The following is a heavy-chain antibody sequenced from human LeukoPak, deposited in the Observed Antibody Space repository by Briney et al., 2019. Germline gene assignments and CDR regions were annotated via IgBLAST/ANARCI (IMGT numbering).Heavy chain of an antibody. CDR1: GFTFSSYG. D-gene: IGHD6-19*01. CDR2: IWYDGSNK. J-gene: IGHJ4*02. CDR3: AKPPVVAVAGLYFDY. V-gene: IGHV3-33*06. Sequence: GGSLRLSCAASGFTFSSYGMHWVRQAPGKGLEWVAAIWYDGSNKYYADSVKGRFTISRDNSKNTLYLQMNSLRAEDTAVYYCAKPPVVAVAGLYFDYWGQGTLVTVSS.